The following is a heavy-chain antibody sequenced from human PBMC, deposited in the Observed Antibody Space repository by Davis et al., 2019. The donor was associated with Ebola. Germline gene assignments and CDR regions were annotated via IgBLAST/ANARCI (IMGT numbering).Heavy chain of an antibody. Sequence: GESLKISCAASGFTFSSYAMSWVRQAPGKGLEWVSAISGSGGSTYYADSVKGRFTISRDNSKNTLYLQMNSLRAEDAAVYYCAKGGGGYGYYYGMDVWGQGTTVTVSS. D-gene: IGHD5-12*01. J-gene: IGHJ6*02. CDR1: GFTFSSYA. V-gene: IGHV3-23*01. CDR3: AKGGGGYGYYYGMDV. CDR2: ISGSGGST.